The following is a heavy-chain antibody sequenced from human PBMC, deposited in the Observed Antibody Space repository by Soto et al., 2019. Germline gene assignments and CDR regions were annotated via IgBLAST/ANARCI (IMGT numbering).Heavy chain of an antibody. CDR2: ISSSSSTI. J-gene: IGHJ4*02. V-gene: IGHV3-48*02. CDR3: AAVPISGGWAFGY. D-gene: IGHD6-19*01. CDR1: GFTFSSYS. Sequence: GGSLRLSCAASGFTFSSYSMNWVRQAPGKGLEWVSYISSSSSTIYYADSVKGRFTISRDNAKNSLYLQMNSLRDEDTAVYYCAAVPISGGWAFGYWGQGTLVTVSS.